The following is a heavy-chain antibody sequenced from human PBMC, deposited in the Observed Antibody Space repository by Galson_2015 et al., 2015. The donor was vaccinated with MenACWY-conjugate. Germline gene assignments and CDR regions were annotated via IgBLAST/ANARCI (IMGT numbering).Heavy chain of an antibody. CDR1: SVSFISGG. Sequence: ALRLPCGTVSVSFISGGLFWGCLGQGPGMGWVARVRCRTSGGTTDYATPVKSRFTILRDDSAKTLYLQMNSLKIDDAAMYYCTRDGDVEGGRWCFVPWGQGTLVTVSS. CDR2: VRCRTSGGTT. D-gene: IGHD4/OR15-4a*01. J-gene: IGHJ5*02. V-gene: IGHV3-15*07. CDR3: TRDGDVEGGRWCFVP.